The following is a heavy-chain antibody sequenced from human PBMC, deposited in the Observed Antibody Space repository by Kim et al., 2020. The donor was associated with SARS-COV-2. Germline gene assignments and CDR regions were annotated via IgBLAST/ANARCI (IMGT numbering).Heavy chain of an antibody. CDR1: GYTFTSYA. Sequence: ASVKVSCKASGYTFTSYAIHWVRQAPGQRLEWMGWINAGNGNTKYSQKFQGRVTITRDTSATTAYMELSSLRSEDTAVYYCAREKWDDHPKGLFDYWGQGTLVTVSS. V-gene: IGHV1-3*01. D-gene: IGHD1-26*01. J-gene: IGHJ4*02. CDR2: INAGNGNT. CDR3: AREKWDDHPKGLFDY.